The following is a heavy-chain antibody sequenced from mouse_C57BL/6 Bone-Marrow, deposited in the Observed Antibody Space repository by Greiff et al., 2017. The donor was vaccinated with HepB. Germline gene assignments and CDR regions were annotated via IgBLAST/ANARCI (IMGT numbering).Heavy chain of an antibody. CDR2: IHPNSGST. CDR1: GYTFTSYW. CDR3: AIRWLLRYYAMDY. V-gene: IGHV1-64*01. D-gene: IGHD2-3*01. Sequence: QVQLQQPGAELVKPGASVKLSCKASGYTFTSYWMHWVKQRPGQGLEWIGMIHPNSGSTNYNEKFKSKATLTVDKSSSTAYMQLSSLTSEDSAVYYCAIRWLLRYYAMDYWGQGTSVTVSS. J-gene: IGHJ4*01.